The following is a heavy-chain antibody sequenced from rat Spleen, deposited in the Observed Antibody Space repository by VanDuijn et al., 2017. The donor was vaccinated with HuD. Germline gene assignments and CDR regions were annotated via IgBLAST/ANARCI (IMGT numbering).Heavy chain of an antibody. CDR3: TGDRHSPGVMDA. CDR2: LWSGGSK. V-gene: IGHV2-15*01. J-gene: IGHJ4*01. D-gene: IGHD1-4*01. CDR1: GFSLTNYG. Sequence: QVQLKESGPGLMQPSQTLSLTCTVSGFSLTNYGVSWVRQPPGKGLEWIGALWSGGSKDYNSALKSRLSISRDTSKSQVFLKMNSLQPEDTAIYFCTGDRHSPGVMDAWGQGASVTVSS.